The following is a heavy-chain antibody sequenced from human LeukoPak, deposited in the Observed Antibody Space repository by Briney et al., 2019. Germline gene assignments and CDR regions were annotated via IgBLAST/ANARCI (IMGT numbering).Heavy chain of an antibody. V-gene: IGHV1-18*01. CDR1: GYTFTSYG. D-gene: IGHD3-22*01. J-gene: IGHJ4*02. Sequence: GASVKVSCKASGYTFTSYGISWVRQAPGQGLEWMGWISAYNGNTNYAQKPQGRVTMTTDTSTSTAYMELRSLRSDDTAVYYCARDFTQTTYYYDSSGYYYPSAYWGQGTLVTVSS. CDR3: ARDFTQTTYYYDSSGYYYPSAY. CDR2: ISAYNGNT.